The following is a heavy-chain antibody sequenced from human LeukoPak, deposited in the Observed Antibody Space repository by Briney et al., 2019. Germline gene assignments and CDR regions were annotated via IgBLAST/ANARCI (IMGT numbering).Heavy chain of an antibody. Sequence: GGSLRLSCAVSGXTLSNYWMNWVRQAPGKGLEWVANINPDGGEERYVDSVKGRFVISRDNAKNSLYLQMNSLRAEDTAVYYCAIWGADQNYWGQGTLVTVSS. J-gene: IGHJ4*02. D-gene: IGHD3-16*01. V-gene: IGHV3-7*02. CDR1: GXTLSNYW. CDR3: AIWGADQNY. CDR2: INPDGGEE.